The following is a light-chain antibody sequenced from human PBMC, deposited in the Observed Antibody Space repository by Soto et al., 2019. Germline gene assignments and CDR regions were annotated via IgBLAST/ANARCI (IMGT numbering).Light chain of an antibody. CDR1: QTVTSNY. J-gene: IGKJ1*01. CDR2: GAS. CDR3: QHYGNSPRT. V-gene: IGKV3-20*01. Sequence: ETVLTQSPGTLSLSPGERATLSCRASQTVTSNYLAWYQQKPGQAHRLLIYGASTRATGIPGRFSGSGSGTDFTLTITRLEPEDFAVYYCQHYGNSPRTFGQGTKVEIK.